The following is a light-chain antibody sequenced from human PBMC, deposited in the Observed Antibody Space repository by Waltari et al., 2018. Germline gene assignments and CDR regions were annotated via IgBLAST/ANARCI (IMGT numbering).Light chain of an antibody. J-gene: IGLJ3*02. Sequence: QSALTQPASVSGSPGQSITISCTGTSRDIGGSNSVSRYQQHPDKAPKLIIYDVNHRPSGVSDRFSGSKSGNTASLTISGLRADDEADYYCSSYTSISTLGVFGGGTRLTVL. CDR2: DVN. CDR3: SSYTSISTLGV. CDR1: SRDIGGSNS. V-gene: IGLV2-14*03.